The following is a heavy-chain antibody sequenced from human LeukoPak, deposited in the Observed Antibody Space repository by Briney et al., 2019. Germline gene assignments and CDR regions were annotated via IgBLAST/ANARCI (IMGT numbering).Heavy chain of an antibody. D-gene: IGHD7-27*01. CDR2: INPNSGGT. Sequence: ASVKVSCKASGYTFTGYYLHWVRQAPGQGLEWMGWINPNSGGTNFAPKFQGRVTMTRDTSISTAYMELSRLRSDDTALYYCARSPTGDFYYYYMDVWGKGTTVTVSS. J-gene: IGHJ6*03. V-gene: IGHV1-2*02. CDR1: GYTFTGYY. CDR3: ARSPTGDFYYYYMDV.